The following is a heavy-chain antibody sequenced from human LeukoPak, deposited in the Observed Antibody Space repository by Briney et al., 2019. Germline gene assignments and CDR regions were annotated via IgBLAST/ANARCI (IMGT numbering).Heavy chain of an antibody. D-gene: IGHD1-14*01. CDR3: AKIQARNTEDYFDY. CDR1: GFTFSSSA. J-gene: IGHJ4*02. V-gene: IGHV3-23*01. CDR2: ISASGGST. Sequence: GGSLRLSCAASGFTFSSSAMSWVRQVPGKGLEWVSGISASGGSTYYADSVKGRFTISRDNSKNTLYLQMNSLRAEDTAVYYCAKIQARNTEDYFDYWGQGTLVTVSS.